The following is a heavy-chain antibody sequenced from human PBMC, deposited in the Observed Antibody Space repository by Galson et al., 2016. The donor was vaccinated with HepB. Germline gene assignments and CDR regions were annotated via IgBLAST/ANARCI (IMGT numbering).Heavy chain of an antibody. Sequence: SLRLSCAASGFTFSTYGMHWVRQAPGKGLEWVALISYDGKSESYADSVKGRVTISRDNSKNTLYLQMHSLRAEDTALYYCAKDQSHFWSHFDFWGRGTLVTVSS. CDR3: AKDQSHFWSHFDF. CDR1: GFTFSTYG. D-gene: IGHD3-3*02. CDR2: ISYDGKSE. V-gene: IGHV3-30*18. J-gene: IGHJ4*02.